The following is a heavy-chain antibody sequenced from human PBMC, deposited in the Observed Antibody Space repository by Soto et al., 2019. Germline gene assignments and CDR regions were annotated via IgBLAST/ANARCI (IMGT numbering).Heavy chain of an antibody. D-gene: IGHD2-15*01. V-gene: IGHV4-30-2*01. CDR3: TTGSAAPLSLLYFDT. CDR2: VYHRAST. J-gene: IGHJ4*02. Sequence: PSETLSLTCAVSGASMTTGGFSWTWVRQPPGGGLEWIGHVYHRASTQYNPSLKGRVSISVDTSSSLFSLRLTSWTAADTAVYFCTTGSAAPLSLLYFDTWGQGTPVTVSS. CDR1: GASMTTGGFS.